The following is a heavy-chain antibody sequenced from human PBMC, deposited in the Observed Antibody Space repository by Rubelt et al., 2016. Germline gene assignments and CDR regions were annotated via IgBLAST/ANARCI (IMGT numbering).Heavy chain of an antibody. CDR1: GDSVNRNY. D-gene: IGHD3-16*01. V-gene: IGHV4-59*02. J-gene: IGHJ4*02. Sequence: QVQLQESGPGLVKPSETLSLTCSVSGDSVNRNYWSWIRQAPDKGLEWIGYIYYIGSTNYNPSLKSRVTVSIDTSKNQFSLKRTSGTAADTAVYYCARAGWGTHTVSAADFWGQGTLVTVSS. CDR2: IYYIGST. CDR3: ARAGWGTHTVSAADF.